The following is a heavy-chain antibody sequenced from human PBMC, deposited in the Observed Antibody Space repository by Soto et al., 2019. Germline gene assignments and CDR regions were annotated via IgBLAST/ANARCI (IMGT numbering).Heavy chain of an antibody. J-gene: IGHJ5*02. CDR3: ARDNRYSSSWYAFDP. CDR1: GYTFTGYY. CDR2: INPNSGGT. V-gene: IGHV1-2*04. D-gene: IGHD6-13*01. Sequence: SVKVSCKASGYTFTGYYMHWVRQAPGQGLEWMGWINPNSGGTNYAQKFQGWVTMTRDTSISTAYMELSRLRSDDTAVYYCARDNRYSSSWYAFDPWGQGTLVTVSS.